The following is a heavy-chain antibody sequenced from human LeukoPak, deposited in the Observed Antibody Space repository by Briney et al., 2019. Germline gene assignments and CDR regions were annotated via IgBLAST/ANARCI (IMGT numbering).Heavy chain of an antibody. V-gene: IGHV4-39*01. CDR3: ARGYSSSLSED. J-gene: IGHJ4*02. D-gene: IGHD6-13*01. CDR1: GGSISSSSYY. CDR2: IYYGGST. Sequence: SETLSLTCTVSGGSISSSSYYWGWIRQPPGKGLEWIGSIYYGGSTYYNPSLKSRVTISVDTSKNQFSLKLSSVTAADTAVYYCARGYSSSLSEDWGQGTLVTVSS.